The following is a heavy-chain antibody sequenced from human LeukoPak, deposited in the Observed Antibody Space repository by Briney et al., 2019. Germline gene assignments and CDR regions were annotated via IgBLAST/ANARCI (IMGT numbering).Heavy chain of an antibody. CDR3: AHRGDITMVRGVSPIRGWFDP. D-gene: IGHD3-10*01. V-gene: IGHV2-5*01. CDR1: GFSLSTSGVG. Sequence: ESGPTLVKPTQTLTLTCTFSGFSLSTSGVGVGWIRQPPGKALEWLAVIYWNDDKRYSPVLKSRLTITKDTSKNQVVLTMTNMDPVDTATYYCAHRGDITMVRGVSPIRGWFDPWGQGTLSPSPQ. CDR2: IYWNDDK. J-gene: IGHJ5*02.